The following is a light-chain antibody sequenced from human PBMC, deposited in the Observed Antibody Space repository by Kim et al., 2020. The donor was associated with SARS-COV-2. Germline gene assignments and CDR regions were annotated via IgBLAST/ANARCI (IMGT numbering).Light chain of an antibody. CDR2: SAS. Sequence: DIQMTQSPSSLSASVGDTVTITCQASQAIDNFLTWFQQKPGKAPKLLMYSASNLETGVASRFSGSGSGTDFTFTITSLQPEDFATDYCQQYDNAPYTFGQGTKLEIK. CDR1: QAIDNF. J-gene: IGKJ2*01. CDR3: QQYDNAPYT. V-gene: IGKV1-33*01.